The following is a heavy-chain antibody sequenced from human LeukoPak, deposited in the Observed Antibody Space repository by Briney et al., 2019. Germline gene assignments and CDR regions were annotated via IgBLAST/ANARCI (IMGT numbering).Heavy chain of an antibody. V-gene: IGHV3-23*01. CDR2: ISGSGGST. D-gene: IGHD2-21*01. J-gene: IGHJ3*01. CDR3: AKDISKSPGGYV. CDR1: GFTFSSYA. Sequence: GGSLRLSCAASGFTFSSYAMSWVRQAPGKGLEWVSAISGSGGSTYHADSVKGRFTISRDNSKNTLYLQMNSLRAEDTAVYYCAKDISKSPGGYVWGQGTMVTVSS.